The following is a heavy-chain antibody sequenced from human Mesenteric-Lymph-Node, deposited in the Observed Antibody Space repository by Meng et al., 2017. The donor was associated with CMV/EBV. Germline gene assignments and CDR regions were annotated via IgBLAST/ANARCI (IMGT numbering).Heavy chain of an antibody. Sequence: CSVSGGSTSSEIYTWGWIRQPQGRGLGWIGSVYRTGRGFYSRSLKSRVSTSLDTSKNHFSLELRSVTAADTAVYYCARHEWGTQFDYWGQGILVTVSS. J-gene: IGHJ4*02. V-gene: IGHV4-39*01. D-gene: IGHD3-16*01. CDR1: GGSTSSEIYT. CDR3: ARHEWGTQFDY. CDR2: VYRTGRG.